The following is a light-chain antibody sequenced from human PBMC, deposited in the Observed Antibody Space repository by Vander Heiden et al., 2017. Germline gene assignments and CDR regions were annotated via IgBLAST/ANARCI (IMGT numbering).Light chain of an antibody. Sequence: EIVMPKSPATLSVSPGERATLSCRASQSVSSNLAWYQHKPGQAPRLLIYGASTRATGIPARFSGSGSGTEFTRTISSLQSEDFAVYYCQQYNNWPMYTFGQGTKLEIK. CDR3: QQYNNWPMYT. J-gene: IGKJ2*01. CDR1: QSVSSN. CDR2: GAS. V-gene: IGKV3-15*01.